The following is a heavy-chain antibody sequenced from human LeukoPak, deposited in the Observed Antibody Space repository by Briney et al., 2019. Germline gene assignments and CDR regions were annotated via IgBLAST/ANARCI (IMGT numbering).Heavy chain of an antibody. V-gene: IGHV1-2*02. Sequence: ASVKVSFKASGYTFIDYYMYWVRQAPGQGLEWMGWTNLNRGYTHYAQKFQGRVTMTRDTSIATAYMELSSLTSDDTAVYYCARTLFGGPHDHWGQGTLVTVSS. D-gene: IGHD3-10*01. J-gene: IGHJ4*02. CDR2: TNLNRGYT. CDR3: ARTLFGGPHDH. CDR1: GYTFIDYY.